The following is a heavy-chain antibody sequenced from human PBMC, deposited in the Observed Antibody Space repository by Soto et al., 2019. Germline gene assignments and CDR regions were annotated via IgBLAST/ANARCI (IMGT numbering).Heavy chain of an antibody. CDR1: GDSFTGFW. D-gene: IGHD6-19*01. CDR3: ARQHPLDSRVWFT. J-gene: IGHJ4*02. V-gene: IGHV5-51*01. Sequence: KVSCKVSGDSFTGFWIGWVRQMPGKGLEWLGSIYPRDSDTRYSPSFQGQVTISADKSLSTAHLQWNSLQASDTAIYYCARQHPLDSRVWFTWGQGTLVTVSS. CDR2: IYPRDSDT.